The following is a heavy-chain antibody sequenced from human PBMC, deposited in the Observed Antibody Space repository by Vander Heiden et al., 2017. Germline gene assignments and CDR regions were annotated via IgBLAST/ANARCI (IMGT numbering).Heavy chain of an antibody. J-gene: IGHJ4*02. CDR2: IDWDDDK. Sequence: QVTLTESGPALVKPTQTLTLTCTFSGFSPSTSGMRGSRIRQPPGKALEWLARIDWDDDKFYSTSLKTRLTISKDTSKNQVVLTMTNMDPVDTATYYCARAYCGGDCYSWDYWGQGTLVTVSS. V-gene: IGHV2-70*04. CDR3: ARAYCGGDCYSWDY. D-gene: IGHD2-21*02. CDR1: GFSPSTSGMR.